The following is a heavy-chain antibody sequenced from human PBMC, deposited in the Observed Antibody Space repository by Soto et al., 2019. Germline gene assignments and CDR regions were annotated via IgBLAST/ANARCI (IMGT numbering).Heavy chain of an antibody. V-gene: IGHV1-8*01. CDR1: TNYY. CDR3: ARGATVTDNDAFDI. CDR2: MNPNSGNT. D-gene: IGHD4-4*01. J-gene: IGHJ3*02. Sequence: TNYYIKKVRQATGQGLERIEWMNPNSGNTGYAQKFQGRVTMTRNTSISTAYMELSGLRSEDTAVYYCARGATVTDNDAFDIRGQGTMVTVSS.